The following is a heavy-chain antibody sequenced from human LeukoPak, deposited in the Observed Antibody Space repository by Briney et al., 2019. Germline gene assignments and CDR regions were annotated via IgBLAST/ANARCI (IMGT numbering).Heavy chain of an antibody. D-gene: IGHD6-13*01. V-gene: IGHV4-59*11. CDR3: ARGLPGSSWHLGY. CDR2: IYYSGST. J-gene: IGHJ4*02. Sequence: SETLSLTCTVSGGSISSHHWSWIRQPPGKGLEWIGNIYYSGSTKYNPSLKSRVTISVDTSKNQFSLKLSSMTAADTAVYYCARGLPGSSWHLGYWGQGTLVTVSS. CDR1: GGSISSHH.